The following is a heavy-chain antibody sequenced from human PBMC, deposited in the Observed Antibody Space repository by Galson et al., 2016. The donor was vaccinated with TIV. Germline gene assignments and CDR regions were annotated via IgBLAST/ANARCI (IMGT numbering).Heavy chain of an antibody. CDR2: INPSGGGT. Sequence: SVKVSCKASGYTVTTYYMHWVRQGPGQGLEWMGIINPSGGGTTYAQNFQGRITMTRDTSTSTVDMALSSLRSEDTAVYYCARSQSCGGDCYYFDYWGRGTLVTVSS. J-gene: IGHJ4*02. CDR1: GYTVTTYY. D-gene: IGHD2-21*02. V-gene: IGHV1-46*01. CDR3: ARSQSCGGDCYYFDY.